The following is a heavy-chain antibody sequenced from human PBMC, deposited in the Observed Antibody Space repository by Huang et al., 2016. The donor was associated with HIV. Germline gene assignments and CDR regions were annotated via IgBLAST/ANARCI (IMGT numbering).Heavy chain of an antibody. CDR3: AREFCGGDCCRSRDAFDI. CDR1: GFTVSSNY. CDR2: IHNGGNT. Sequence: VQLVESGGGLLQPGGSLRLSCAVSGFTVSSNYMSWGRQAPGKGLGCVSVIHNGGNTYDADCVKGRFAISRDNFTNTRDLQMNRLRAEDTAVYYCAREFCGGDCCRSRDAFDIWGQGTMVTVAS. V-gene: IGHV3-53*01. J-gene: IGHJ3*02. D-gene: IGHD2-21*02.